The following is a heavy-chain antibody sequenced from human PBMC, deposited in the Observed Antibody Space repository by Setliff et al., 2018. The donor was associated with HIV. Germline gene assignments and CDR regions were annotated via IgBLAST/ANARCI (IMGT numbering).Heavy chain of an antibody. D-gene: IGHD3-16*01. CDR2: FYPGTGGT. J-gene: IGHJ4*02. CDR3: ARAAPGGGNDYFDY. CDR1: GYTFNDFV. Sequence: ASVKVSCKTSGYTFNDFVIHWVRQAPGQRPEYMGWFYPGTGGTGYSPRFQGRLTFSRDTSATTAHVEVNSLTSEDTAVYYCARAAPGGGNDYFDYWGQGTLVTVSS. V-gene: IGHV1-3*01.